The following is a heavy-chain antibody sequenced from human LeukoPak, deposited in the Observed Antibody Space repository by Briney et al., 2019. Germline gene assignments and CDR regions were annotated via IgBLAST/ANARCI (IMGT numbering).Heavy chain of an antibody. Sequence: GGSLRLSCAASGFTFSSYVMSWVRQAPGKGLEWVSSITGSGGGTYYADSVKGRPTVSRDNPKNTLYLQMNSLRVEDTAVYYCARLRWTQMYFFDSWGQGSLVTVSS. CDR1: GFTFSSYV. CDR3: ARLRWTQMYFFDS. CDR2: ITGSGGGT. D-gene: IGHD5-24*01. V-gene: IGHV3-23*01. J-gene: IGHJ4*02.